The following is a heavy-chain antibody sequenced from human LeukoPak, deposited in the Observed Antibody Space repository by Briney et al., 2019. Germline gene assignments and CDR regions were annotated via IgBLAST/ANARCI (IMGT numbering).Heavy chain of an antibody. CDR1: GGSISSYY. Sequence: SETLSLTCTVSGGSISSYYWSWIRQPPGKGLEWIGYIYYSGSTNHNPSLKSRVTISVDTSKNQFSLKLSSVTAADTAVYYCARIPKYSGSYYGAFDIWGQGTMVTVSS. J-gene: IGHJ3*02. D-gene: IGHD1-26*01. CDR3: ARIPKYSGSYYGAFDI. V-gene: IGHV4-59*08. CDR2: IYYSGST.